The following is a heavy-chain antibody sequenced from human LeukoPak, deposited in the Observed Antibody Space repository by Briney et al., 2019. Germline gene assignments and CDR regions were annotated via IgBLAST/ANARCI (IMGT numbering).Heavy chain of an antibody. CDR1: GGSISSSSYY. D-gene: IGHD5-18*01. J-gene: IGHJ5*02. Sequence: SETLSLTCTVSGGSISSSSYYWGWIRQPPGKGLEWIGSIHYSGSTYYNPSLKSRVTISVDTSKNQFSLKLSSVTAADTAVYYCARQFYTAIVLFWFDPWGLGTLVTVSS. CDR2: IHYSGST. V-gene: IGHV4-39*07. CDR3: ARQFYTAIVLFWFDP.